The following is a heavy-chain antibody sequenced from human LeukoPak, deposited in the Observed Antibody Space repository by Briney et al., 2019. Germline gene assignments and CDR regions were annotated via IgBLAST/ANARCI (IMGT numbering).Heavy chain of an antibody. CDR3: AKDYNFDF. D-gene: IGHD4-11*01. CDR2: ISGGGGGT. J-gene: IGHJ4*02. V-gene: IGHV3-23*01. Sequence: GGSLRLSCAASGFTFSDFWMTWVRQAPGKGLEWVSGISGGGGGTHYADSVKGRFTISRDNSKNTLYLQMNSLRAEDTAVYYCAKDYNFDFWGQGTLVTVSS. CDR1: GFTFSDFW.